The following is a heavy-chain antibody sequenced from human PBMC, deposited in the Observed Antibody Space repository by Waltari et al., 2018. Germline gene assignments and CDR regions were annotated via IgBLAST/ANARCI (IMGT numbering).Heavy chain of an antibody. V-gene: IGHV3-7*01. Sequence: EVQLVESGGGLVQSGGSLRLSCTGSGFTFSRYWMTWVRQAPGKGLKWVANIKQDGSEKYYVDSVKGRFTISRDNAKNSLYLQMNSLRAEDTAVYYCARDPMAYSYVPWYFDYWGQGALVTVSS. J-gene: IGHJ4*02. D-gene: IGHD5-18*01. CDR3: ARDPMAYSYVPWYFDY. CDR1: GFTFSRYW. CDR2: IKQDGSEK.